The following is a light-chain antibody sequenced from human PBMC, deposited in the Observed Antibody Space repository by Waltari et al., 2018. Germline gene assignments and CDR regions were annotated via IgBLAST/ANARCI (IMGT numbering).Light chain of an antibody. CDR3: QQSYNIPPS. V-gene: IGKV1-39*01. CDR1: QSIGSF. CDR2: AAS. J-gene: IGKJ1*01. Sequence: DIQMTQSPSSLSASVGDTVTITCRASQSIGSFLNWHQQKPGKVPKLLIYAASTLESGVPSRFSGRESGTDFTLTITSLHPEDFATYYCQQSYNIPPSFGQGTKVEIK.